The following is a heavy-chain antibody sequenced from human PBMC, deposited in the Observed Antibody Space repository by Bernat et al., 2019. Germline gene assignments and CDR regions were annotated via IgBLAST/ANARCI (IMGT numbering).Heavy chain of an antibody. D-gene: IGHD5-24*01. CDR1: GFTFSSYA. V-gene: IGHV3-30-3*01. Sequence: QVQLVESGGGVVQPGRSLRLSCAASGFTFSSYAMHWVRQAPGKGLEWVAVISYDGSNKYYADSVKGRFTISRDNSKNTLYLQMNSLRAEDTAVYYCARDQRWLKPSGSRAVDYWGQGTLVTVSS. CDR2: ISYDGSNK. CDR3: ARDQRWLKPSGSRAVDY. J-gene: IGHJ4*02.